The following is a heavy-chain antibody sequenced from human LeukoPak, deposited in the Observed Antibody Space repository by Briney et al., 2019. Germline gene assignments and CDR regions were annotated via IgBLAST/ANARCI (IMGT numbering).Heavy chain of an antibody. J-gene: IGHJ4*02. CDR2: IWSDGNNK. Sequence: GGSLRLSCAASGFTFSTYVMHWVRQAPGKGLEWVAVIWSDGNNKYFADSVKGRFTISRDNSKNTLYLQMNTSRAEDTAIYYCARRSYSAYDFDYWGQGTLVTVSS. D-gene: IGHD5-12*01. CDR3: ARRSYSAYDFDY. V-gene: IGHV3-33*01. CDR1: GFTFSTYV.